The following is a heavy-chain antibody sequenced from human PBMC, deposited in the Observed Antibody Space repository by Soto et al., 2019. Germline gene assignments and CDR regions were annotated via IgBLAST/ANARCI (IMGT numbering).Heavy chain of an antibody. V-gene: IGHV3-30-3*01. D-gene: IGHD1-26*01. CDR2: ISYDGSNK. CDR3: ARGEVGAIYYGMDV. Sequence: GGSLRLSCAASGFTFSSYAMHWVRQAPGKGLEWVAVISYDGSNKYYADSVKGRFTISRDNSKNTLYLQMNSLRAEDTAVYYCARGEVGAIYYGMDVWGQGTTVTVSS. CDR1: GFTFSSYA. J-gene: IGHJ6*02.